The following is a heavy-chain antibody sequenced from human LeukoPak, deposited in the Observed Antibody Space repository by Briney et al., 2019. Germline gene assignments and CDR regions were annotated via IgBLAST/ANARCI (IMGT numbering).Heavy chain of an antibody. V-gene: IGHV6-1*01. CDR2: TYYRSTWYN. CDR3: ARRLTQYDCFDP. CDR1: GDIVSSNSVT. D-gene: IGHD2-2*01. J-gene: IGHJ5*02. Sequence: SQTLSLTCAISGDIVSSNSVTWNWIRQSPSRGLEWLGRTYYRSTWYNDYAVSVRGRITVNPDTSKNQFSLHLNSVTPEDSAVYYCARRLTQYDCFDPWGQGTLVTVSS.